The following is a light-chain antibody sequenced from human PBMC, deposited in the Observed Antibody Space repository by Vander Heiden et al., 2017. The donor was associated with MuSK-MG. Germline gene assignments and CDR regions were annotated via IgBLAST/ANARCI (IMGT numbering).Light chain of an antibody. CDR2: EDK. Sequence: NFMLTQPPSVSESPGKTITISCTRKSGNIASNYVQWYQQRPGSAPSIVIYEDKQRTAGVPDRFSGSIDRSSNAASLTISGLKIDDEDDYYCQSYDSSNVVFGGGTKVTVL. CDR1: SGNIASNY. V-gene: IGLV6-57*03. J-gene: IGLJ3*02. CDR3: QSYDSSNVV.